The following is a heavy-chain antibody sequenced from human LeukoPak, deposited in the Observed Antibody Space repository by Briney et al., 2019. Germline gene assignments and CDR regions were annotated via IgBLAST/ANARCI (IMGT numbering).Heavy chain of an antibody. Sequence: ASVKVSCEASGYTFTSYGISWVRQAPGQGLEWMGWISVYNANTNYAQKLQGRVTMTTDTSTSTAYMELRSLRSDDTAVYYCARDMVGSAADGNWFDPWGQGTLVTVSS. CDR1: GYTFTSYG. J-gene: IGHJ5*02. V-gene: IGHV1-18*01. CDR2: ISVYNANT. D-gene: IGHD6-13*01. CDR3: ARDMVGSAADGNWFDP.